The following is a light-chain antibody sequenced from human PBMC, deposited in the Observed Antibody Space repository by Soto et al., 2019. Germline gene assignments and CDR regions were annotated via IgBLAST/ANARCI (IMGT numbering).Light chain of an antibody. CDR2: DVN. CDR1: SGDVGGYNY. J-gene: IGLJ2*01. Sequence: QSALTQPASVSGSPGQSIIISCTGTSGDVGGYNYVSWYQQHPGKAPKLMIYDVNNRPSGVSNRFSGSKSGNTASLTISGLQAEDEADYYCSSYTTRSTPIFGGGTKLTVL. CDR3: SSYTTRSTPI. V-gene: IGLV2-14*01.